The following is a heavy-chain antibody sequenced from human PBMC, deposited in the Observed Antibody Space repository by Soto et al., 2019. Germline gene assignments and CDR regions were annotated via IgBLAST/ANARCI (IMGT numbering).Heavy chain of an antibody. CDR3: AREDFYDSRGVFDY. Sequence: EVQLVESGGGLVQPGGSLRLSCAASGFTFSSCSMNWVRQAPGKGLEWVSYISSSSRTIYYADSVKGRFTISRDNPKNSLYLQMNSLRDEDTAVYYCAREDFYDSRGVFDYWGLGTLVTVSS. J-gene: IGHJ4*02. CDR2: ISSSSRTI. CDR1: GFTFSSCS. D-gene: IGHD3-22*01. V-gene: IGHV3-48*02.